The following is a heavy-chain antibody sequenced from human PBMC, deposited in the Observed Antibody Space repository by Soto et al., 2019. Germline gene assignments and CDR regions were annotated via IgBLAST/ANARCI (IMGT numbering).Heavy chain of an antibody. Sequence: PSETLSLTCAVSGGSISSGGYSWSWIRQPPGKGLEWIGYIYHSGSTYYNPSLKSRVTISVDRSKNQFSLKLSSVTAADTAVYYCVRTGGYNWVYYYYGMDVWGQGTTVTVSS. CDR2: IYHSGST. V-gene: IGHV4-30-2*02. CDR1: GGSISSGGYS. J-gene: IGHJ6*02. CDR3: VRTGGYNWVYYYYGMDV. D-gene: IGHD1-1*01.